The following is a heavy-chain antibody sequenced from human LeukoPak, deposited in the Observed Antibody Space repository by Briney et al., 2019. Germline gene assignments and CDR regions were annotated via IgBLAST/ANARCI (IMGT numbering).Heavy chain of an antibody. J-gene: IGHJ4*02. Sequence: GGSLRLSCAASGFTFSGYAIHWVRQAPGKGLEWVAVISSDGRDKHHADSVKGRFTVSRDNSKNTLYLQTNSLRAEDTAVYYCARGIGYFGSGNYYFDYWGQGTLVTVSS. V-gene: IGHV3-30*03. D-gene: IGHD3-10*01. CDR2: ISSDGRDK. CDR1: GFTFSGYA. CDR3: ARGIGYFGSGNYYFDY.